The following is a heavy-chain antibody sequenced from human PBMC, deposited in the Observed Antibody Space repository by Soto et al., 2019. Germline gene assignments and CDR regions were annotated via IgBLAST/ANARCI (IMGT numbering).Heavy chain of an antibody. CDR3: AREHSANKLHY. CDR2: IFDSGTT. J-gene: IGHJ4*02. Sequence: SETLSLTCTVSGGSITSDYSCWSWIRQPPGEGLEWSGHIFDSGTTYTNPSLRSQVAISLDTSKNHFSLTLSSVTAADTAVYYGAREHSANKLHYCGQGALVTVSS. V-gene: IGHV4-30-4*01. CDR1: GGSITSDYSC.